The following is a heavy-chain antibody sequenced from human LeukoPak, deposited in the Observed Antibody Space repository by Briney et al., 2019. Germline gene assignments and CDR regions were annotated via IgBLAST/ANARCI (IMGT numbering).Heavy chain of an antibody. J-gene: IGHJ3*02. V-gene: IGHV3-23*01. CDR3: VRKNQDFNAAFDI. CDR2: TYSDGNT. CDR1: GFTFSSYA. D-gene: IGHD1-14*01. Sequence: GGSLRLSCAASGFTFSSYAMSWVRQAPGKGLEWVSITYSDGNTNYAVSVKGRFTISRDTSQNTLSLQMNSLRAGDTAVYYCVRKNQDFNAAFDIWGQGTVVTVSS.